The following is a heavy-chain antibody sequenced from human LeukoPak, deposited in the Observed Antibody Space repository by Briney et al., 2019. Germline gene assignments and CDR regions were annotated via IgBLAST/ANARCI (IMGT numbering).Heavy chain of an antibody. V-gene: IGHV1-18*01. CDR2: ISAYNGNT. Sequence: ASVKLSCTASGYTFTSCGICWVRQAPGQGLEWMGWISAYNGNTNHAQKLQGRVTMTTDTSTSTAYMGLRSLRSDDTAVYYCARDEGDYYMDVWGKGTTVTVSS. CDR3: ARDEGDYYMDV. J-gene: IGHJ6*03. CDR1: GYTFTSCG.